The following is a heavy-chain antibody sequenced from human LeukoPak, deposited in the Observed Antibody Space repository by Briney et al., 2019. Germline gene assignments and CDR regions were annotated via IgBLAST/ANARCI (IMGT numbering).Heavy chain of an antibody. D-gene: IGHD3-22*01. CDR3: ARDGTQYYYDSSGTAPFDY. CDR1: GFTFRNYF. Sequence: GGSLRLSCAASGFTFRNYFMTWVRQAPGKGLEWVANTKQDGSEKYYVDSVKGRFTISRDNAKNLLYLQMNSLRAEDTAVYYCARDGTQYYYDSSGTAPFDYWGQGTLVTVSS. J-gene: IGHJ4*02. V-gene: IGHV3-7*01. CDR2: TKQDGSEK.